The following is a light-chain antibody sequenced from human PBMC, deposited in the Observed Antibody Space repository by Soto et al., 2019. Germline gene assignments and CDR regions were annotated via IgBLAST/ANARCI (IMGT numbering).Light chain of an antibody. V-gene: IGKV3-15*01. CDR2: DGS. CDR1: QSVRSK. CDR3: QQYDNWPIT. Sequence: EIVMTQSPDTVYVSPGERATRSCRASQSVRSKLAWYQHKPGQAPRLLIYDGSTRALGIPARFSGSESGTAFTLTISSLQSEDFAVYFCQQYDNWPITFGQGTRLDIK. J-gene: IGKJ5*01.